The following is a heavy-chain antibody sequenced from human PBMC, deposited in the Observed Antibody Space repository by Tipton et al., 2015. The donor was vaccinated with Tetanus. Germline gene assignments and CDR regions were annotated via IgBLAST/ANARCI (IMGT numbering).Heavy chain of an antibody. Sequence: TLSLTCSVSGDSISSFYWSWIRQPAGKGLEWIGRIYTSGSTNYNPSLKSRVTMSVDTSKTQFSLKLNSVTAADTAVYYCARGWGSSWHYFVYWGQGILVTVSS. V-gene: IGHV4-4*07. D-gene: IGHD6-13*01. CDR1: GDSISSFY. CDR3: ARGWGSSWHYFVY. CDR2: IYTSGST. J-gene: IGHJ4*02.